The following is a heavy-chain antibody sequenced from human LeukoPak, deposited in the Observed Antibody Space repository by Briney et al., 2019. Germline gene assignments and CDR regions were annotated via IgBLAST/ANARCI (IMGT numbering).Heavy chain of an antibody. V-gene: IGHV1-69*13. CDR2: IIPIFGTA. J-gene: IGHJ4*02. Sequence: GASVKVSCKASGGTFSSYAISWVRQAPGQGLEWMGGIIPIFGTANYAQKFQGRVTITADESTSTAYMELSSLRSEDTAVYYCARVRYYSSPSDFDYWGQGTLVTASS. D-gene: IGHD6-6*01. CDR3: ARVRYYSSPSDFDY. CDR1: GGTFSSYA.